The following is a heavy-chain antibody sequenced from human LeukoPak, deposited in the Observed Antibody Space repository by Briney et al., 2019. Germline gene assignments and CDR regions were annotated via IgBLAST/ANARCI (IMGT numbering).Heavy chain of an antibody. CDR3: ARDLRIVVVPDAQWGYYYMAV. Sequence: GASVKVSCKASGYTFTSYGISWVRQAPGQGLEWMGWISAYNGNTNYAQKLQGRVTMTTDTSTSTAYMELRSLRSDDTAVYYCARDLRIVVVPDAQWGYYYMAVWGKGPTVTVSS. J-gene: IGHJ6*03. D-gene: IGHD2-2*01. CDR1: GYTFTSYG. V-gene: IGHV1-18*01. CDR2: ISAYNGNT.